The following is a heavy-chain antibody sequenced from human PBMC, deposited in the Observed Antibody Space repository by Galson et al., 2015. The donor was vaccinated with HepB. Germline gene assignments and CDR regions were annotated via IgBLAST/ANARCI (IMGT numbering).Heavy chain of an antibody. V-gene: IGHV3-9*01. CDR2: ISWNSGSI. CDR1: GFTFDDYA. D-gene: IGHD6-13*01. Sequence: SLRLSCAASGFTFDDYAMRWVRQAPGKGLEWVSGISWNSGSIGYADSVKGRFTISRDNAKNSLYLQMNSLRAEDTALYYCAKDIDSSSWYSYAFDIWGQGTMVTVSS. J-gene: IGHJ3*02. CDR3: AKDIDSSSWYSYAFDI.